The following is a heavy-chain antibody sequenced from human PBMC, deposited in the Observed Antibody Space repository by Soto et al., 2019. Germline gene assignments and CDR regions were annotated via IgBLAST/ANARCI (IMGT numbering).Heavy chain of an antibody. CDR1: GFTFATYW. CDR3: GRQAALWEKVDV. D-gene: IGHD3-10*01. V-gene: IGHV3-74*02. Sequence: EEQLVESGGGLVQPGGSLRLACVVSGFTFATYWMHWVRQAPGKGLVWVARIETDGTTQTYADSVEGRFTISRDNAKNTLYLNMNSLRAEDTAVYYCGRQAALWEKVDVRGHGTPVTVSP. J-gene: IGHJ1*01. CDR2: IETDGTTQ.